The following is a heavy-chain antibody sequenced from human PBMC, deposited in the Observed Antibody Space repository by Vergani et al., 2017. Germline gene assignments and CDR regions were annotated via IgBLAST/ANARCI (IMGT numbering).Heavy chain of an antibody. D-gene: IGHD2-15*01. J-gene: IGHJ4*02. CDR1: GFTFSSYA. CDR2: ISGSGGST. CDR3: AKEGGGYCSGGTCYPEY. V-gene: IGHV3-23*01. Sequence: EVQLLESGGGLVQPGGSLRLSCAASGFTFSSYAMSWVRQAPGKGLEWVSAISGSGGSTYYADSVKGRFTISRDNSKNTLYLQMNSLRAEDTAVYYCAKEGGGYCSGGTCYPEYWGQGTLVTVSS.